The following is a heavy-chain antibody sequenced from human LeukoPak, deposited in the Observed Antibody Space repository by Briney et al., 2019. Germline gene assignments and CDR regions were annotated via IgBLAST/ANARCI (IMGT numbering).Heavy chain of an antibody. D-gene: IGHD4-17*01. CDR1: GFTFSNYA. J-gene: IGHJ4*02. CDR3: ARDYADYVGYFFFDY. Sequence: PGGSLRLSCAASGFTFSNYAMSWVRQAPGKGLEWVTTIGGSGGSTYYADSVKGRFTISRDNSRNTLYLQMNSLRAENTAVYYCARDYADYVGYFFFDYWGQGTLVTVSS. CDR2: IGGSGGST. V-gene: IGHV3-23*01.